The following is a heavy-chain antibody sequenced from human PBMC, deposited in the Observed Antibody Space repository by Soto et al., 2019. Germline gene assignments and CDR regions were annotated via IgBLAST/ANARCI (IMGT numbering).Heavy chain of an antibody. CDR1: GGSFSGYY. CDR3: ARSGVLRYFDWLRPGPIDY. J-gene: IGHJ4*02. Sequence: SETLSLTCAVYGGSFSGYYWSWIRQPPGKGLEWIGEINHSGSTNYNPSLKSRVTISVDTSKNQFSLKLSSVTAADTAVYYCARSGVLRYFDWLRPGPIDYWGQGTRVTVSS. CDR2: INHSGST. V-gene: IGHV4-34*01. D-gene: IGHD3-9*01.